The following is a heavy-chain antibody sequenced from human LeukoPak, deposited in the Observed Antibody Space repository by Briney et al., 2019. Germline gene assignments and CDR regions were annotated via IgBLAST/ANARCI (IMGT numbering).Heavy chain of an antibody. D-gene: IGHD6-13*01. J-gene: IGHJ4*02. CDR1: GFTFSNYG. V-gene: IGHV3-23*01. Sequence: PGGSLRLSCAASGFTFSNYGMSWVRQAPGKGLEWVSTIVGLGSDTYYAGSVKGRFTISRDNAKNSLYLQMNSLRAEDTAVYYCAGGSIGSSWYQYFDYWGQGTLVTVSS. CDR2: IVGLGSDT. CDR3: AGGSIGSSWYQYFDY.